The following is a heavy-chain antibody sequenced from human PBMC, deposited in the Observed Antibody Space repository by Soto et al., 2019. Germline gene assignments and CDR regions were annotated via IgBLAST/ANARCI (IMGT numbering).Heavy chain of an antibody. CDR3: ARVTNYGILFDY. Sequence: ASVKVSCKASGYTFTGHYMHWVRQAPGQGLEWMGWINPNSGDTNYAQKFQGWVTMTRDTSISTAYMELSRLRSDDTAVYYCARVTNYGILFDYWGQGTLVTVSS. V-gene: IGHV1-2*04. CDR2: INPNSGDT. D-gene: IGHD4-17*01. J-gene: IGHJ4*02. CDR1: GYTFTGHY.